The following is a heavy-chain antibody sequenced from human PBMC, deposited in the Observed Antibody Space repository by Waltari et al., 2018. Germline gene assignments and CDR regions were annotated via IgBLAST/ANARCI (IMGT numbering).Heavy chain of an antibody. Sequence: QVQLHQWGAGLLKPSETLSLTCAVYGGSFSGYYGSWIRQPPGKGLEWIGEMHPSGSTYYNPSLQSRVTILVDTSKNQLSLKLSSVTAADTAVYYCARGPDHAKTGYWGQGTLVTVSS. CDR1: GGSFSGYY. CDR3: ARGPDHAKTGY. V-gene: IGHV4-34*01. J-gene: IGHJ4*02. CDR2: MHPSGST.